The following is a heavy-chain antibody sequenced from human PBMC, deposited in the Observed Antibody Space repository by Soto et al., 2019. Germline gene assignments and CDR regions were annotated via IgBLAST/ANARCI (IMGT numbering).Heavy chain of an antibody. Sequence: SETLSLTCAVSGGSISSSNWWSWVRQPPGKGREWIGEIYHSGSTNYNPSLKSRVTISVDKSKNQFSLKLSSVTAADTAVYYCARDLLRFLEWRDYWGQGTLVTVSS. D-gene: IGHD3-3*01. V-gene: IGHV4-4*02. CDR3: ARDLLRFLEWRDY. CDR2: IYHSGST. J-gene: IGHJ4*02. CDR1: GGSISSSNW.